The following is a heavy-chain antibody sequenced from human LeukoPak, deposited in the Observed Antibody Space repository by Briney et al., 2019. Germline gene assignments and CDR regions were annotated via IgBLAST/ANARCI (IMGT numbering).Heavy chain of an antibody. J-gene: IGHJ4*02. Sequence: PGGSLRLSCAASGFTFRTYWMSWVRQAPGKGLEWVASINQGGSETYYVESVKGRFTISRDNAMNSFFLQMNSLRAEDTAVYYCARLIGDRTIYDYWGQGTQVTVSS. CDR1: GFTFRTYW. V-gene: IGHV3-7*01. CDR3: ARLIGDRTIYDY. CDR2: INQGGSET. D-gene: IGHD6-6*01.